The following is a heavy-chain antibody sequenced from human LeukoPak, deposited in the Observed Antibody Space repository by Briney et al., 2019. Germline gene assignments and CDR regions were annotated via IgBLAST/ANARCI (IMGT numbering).Heavy chain of an antibody. D-gene: IGHD3-3*01. CDR1: GFIFSGYF. Sequence: GGSLRLSCAASGFIFSGYFMSWVRQTPGKGLEWVASIKHDGSEEYYVDSVRGRFTISRDNTKSSLYLQMSSLRAEDTAVYYCATDRGWRTSGYYLYYFESWGQGTLVTVSS. J-gene: IGHJ4*02. CDR3: ATDRGWRTSGYYLYYFES. V-gene: IGHV3-7*01. CDR2: IKHDGSEE.